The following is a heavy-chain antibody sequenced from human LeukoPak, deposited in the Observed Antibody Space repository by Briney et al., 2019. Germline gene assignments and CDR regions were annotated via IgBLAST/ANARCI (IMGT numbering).Heavy chain of an antibody. CDR2: IKQVGSER. CDR1: GFTFSRDW. D-gene: IGHD2/OR15-2a*01. CDR3: ARDGGHSTDFDY. J-gene: IGHJ4*02. Sequence: GGSLRLSCATSGFTFSRDWMSWVRQAPGKGPEWVANIKQVGSERYYVDSVKGRFTISRDNAKNSLYLQMNSLRAEDTAVYYCARDGGHSTDFDYWGQGILVTVSS. V-gene: IGHV3-7*01.